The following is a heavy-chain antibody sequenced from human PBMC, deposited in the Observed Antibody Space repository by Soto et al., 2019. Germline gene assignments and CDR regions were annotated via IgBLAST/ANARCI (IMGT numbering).Heavy chain of an antibody. Sequence: PSETLSLTCAVSGGSISSGGYSWSWIRQPPGKGLEWIGYIYHSGSPNYNPSLKSRVTISVDTSKNQFSLKLSSVTAADTAVYYCARWEQRLYYGMDVWGQGTTVTVS. D-gene: IGHD1-26*01. V-gene: IGHV4-30-2*02. J-gene: IGHJ6*02. CDR2: IYHSGSP. CDR3: ARWEQRLYYGMDV. CDR1: GGSISSGGYS.